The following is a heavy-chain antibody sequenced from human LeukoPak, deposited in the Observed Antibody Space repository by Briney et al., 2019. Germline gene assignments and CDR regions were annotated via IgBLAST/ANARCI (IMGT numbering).Heavy chain of an antibody. CDR3: ARGTLGDSAIIYYYYYMDV. CDR2: IIPIFGTA. J-gene: IGHJ6*03. CDR1: GYTFTGYY. D-gene: IGHD3-16*01. V-gene: IGHV1-69*06. Sequence: ASVKVSCKASGYTFTGYYMHWVRQAPGQGLEWMGGIIPIFGTANYAQKFQGRVTITADKSTSTAYMELSSLRSEDTAVYYCARGTLGDSAIIYYYYYMDVWGKGTTVTVSS.